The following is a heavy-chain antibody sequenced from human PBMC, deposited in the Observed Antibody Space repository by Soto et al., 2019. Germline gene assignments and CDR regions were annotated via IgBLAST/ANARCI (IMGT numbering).Heavy chain of an antibody. CDR2: ITDTGGDT. V-gene: IGHV3-23*01. CDR3: APMGV. Sequence: EVQLLESGGDLVQPGGSLRLSCVASGITFGSRAMSWVRQAPGEGLEWVSTITDTGGDTKYADSVRGRFTMSRDNSKKTLYLQMSSLRADDTAVYYCAPMGVWGQGTTVTVSS. J-gene: IGHJ6*02. CDR1: GITFGSRA.